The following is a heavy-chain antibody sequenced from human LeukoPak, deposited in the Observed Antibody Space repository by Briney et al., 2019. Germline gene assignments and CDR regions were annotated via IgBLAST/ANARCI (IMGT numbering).Heavy chain of an antibody. CDR1: GGSISSYY. CDR3: ARVRSGFGAPDI. Sequence: SETLSLTCTVSGGSISSYYWSWIRQPPGKGLGWIGYIYYSGSTNYNPSLKSRVTISVDTSKNQFSLKLSSVTAADTAVYYCARVRSGFGAPDIWGQGTMVTVSS. J-gene: IGHJ3*02. CDR2: IYYSGST. V-gene: IGHV4-59*01. D-gene: IGHD3-10*01.